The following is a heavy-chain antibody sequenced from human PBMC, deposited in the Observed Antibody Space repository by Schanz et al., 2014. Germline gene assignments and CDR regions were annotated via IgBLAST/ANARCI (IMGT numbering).Heavy chain of an antibody. CDR2: ISGNGIST. Sequence: EVQLLESGGALVQPGGSLRLSCSASGFTFSTYAMSWVRQAPGKGLEWVSGISGNGISTYYADSVKGRFSISRENSKSILYLQMNSLRAEDTAVYYCAKAGSGWSTAGYYYWGQGTLVAVSS. CDR1: GFTFSTYA. J-gene: IGHJ4*02. V-gene: IGHV3-23*01. CDR3: AKAGSGWSTAGYYY. D-gene: IGHD6-19*01.